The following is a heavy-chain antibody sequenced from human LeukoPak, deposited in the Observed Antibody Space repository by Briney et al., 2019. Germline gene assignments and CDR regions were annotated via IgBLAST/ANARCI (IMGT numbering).Heavy chain of an antibody. Sequence: GRSLRLSCAASGFTFDDYGMHWVRQAPGKGLEGVSGISWNGGSIGYADSVEGRFTISRDNAKNSLYLQMNSLRAEDTALYYCAKAPRGNDDYFDYWGQGTLVTVSS. D-gene: IGHD3-16*01. CDR2: ISWNGGSI. CDR1: GFTFDDYG. J-gene: IGHJ4*02. V-gene: IGHV3-9*01. CDR3: AKAPRGNDDYFDY.